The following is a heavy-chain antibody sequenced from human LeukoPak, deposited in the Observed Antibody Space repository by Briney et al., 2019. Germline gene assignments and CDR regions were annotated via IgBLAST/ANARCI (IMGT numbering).Heavy chain of an antibody. D-gene: IGHD6-13*01. CDR1: GYPFTKYY. J-gene: IGHJ6*03. CDR2: INPNSGGT. V-gene: IGHV1-2*02. Sequence: ASVKVSCKASGYPFTKYYMHWVRQAPGQGREGMGWINPNSGGTNYAQKFQGRVTMTRETSISTAYMELSRLRSEDTAVYYCARSEQQLAWYYYYYMDVWGKGTTVTISS. CDR3: ARSEQQLAWYYYYYMDV.